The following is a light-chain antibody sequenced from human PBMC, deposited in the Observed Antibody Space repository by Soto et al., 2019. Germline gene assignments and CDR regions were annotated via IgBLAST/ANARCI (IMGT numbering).Light chain of an antibody. CDR2: DAS. J-gene: IGKJ4*01. Sequence: ETVLTQSPGTLSLSPGERASLSCRASQSISGRYLAWYQQKPGQAPRLLIYDASSRATGIPDRFSGSGSGPDFILTISRLEPEDFAVYYCQQYGSSPLTFGGGTKVEIK. CDR1: QSISGRY. V-gene: IGKV3-20*01. CDR3: QQYGSSPLT.